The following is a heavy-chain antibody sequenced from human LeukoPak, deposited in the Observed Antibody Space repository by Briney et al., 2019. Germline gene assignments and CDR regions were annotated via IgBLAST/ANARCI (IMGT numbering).Heavy chain of an antibody. V-gene: IGHV3-30*19. J-gene: IGHJ6*02. CDR2: ISYDGSNK. D-gene: IGHD3-3*01. CDR1: GFTFSSYG. CDR3: ARARGPAYYDFWSCYYPNYYYYGMDV. Sequence: GRSLRLSCAASGFTFSSYGMHWVRQAPGKGLEWVAVISYDGSNKYYADSVKGRFTISRDNSKNTLYLQMNSLRAEDTAVYYCARARGPAYYDFWSCYYPNYYYYGMDVWGQGTTVTVSS.